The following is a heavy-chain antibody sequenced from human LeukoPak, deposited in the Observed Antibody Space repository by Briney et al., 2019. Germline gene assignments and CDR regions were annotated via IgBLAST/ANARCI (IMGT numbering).Heavy chain of an antibody. J-gene: IGHJ3*02. V-gene: IGHV1-2*02. CDR3: AKDYRYSSGWYHQGDAFDI. D-gene: IGHD6-19*01. CDR2: INPNSGGT. CDR1: GYTFTGYY. Sequence: ASVKVSCKASGYTFTGYYMHWVRQAPGQGLEWMGWINPNSGGTNYAQKFQGRVTMTRDTSISTAYKELSRLRSDDTAVYYCAKDYRYSSGWYHQGDAFDIWGQGTMVTVSS.